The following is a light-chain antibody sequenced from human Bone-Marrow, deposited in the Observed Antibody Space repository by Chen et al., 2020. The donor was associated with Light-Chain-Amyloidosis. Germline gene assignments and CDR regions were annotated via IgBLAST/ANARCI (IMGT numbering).Light chain of an antibody. J-gene: IGLJ3*02. Sequence: SYVLTQPASVSVAPGQTATIPCGGNNIGSTSVHWYQQTPDQAPLLVVYDDSDRPSGIPERLSGSNSGNTATLTISRVEAGDEADYYCQVWDRSSDRPVFGGGTKLTVL. CDR2: DDS. CDR3: QVWDRSSDRPV. CDR1: NIGSTS. V-gene: IGLV3-21*02.